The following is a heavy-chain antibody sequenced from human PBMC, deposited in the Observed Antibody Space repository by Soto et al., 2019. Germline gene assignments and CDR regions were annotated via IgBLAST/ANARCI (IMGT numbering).Heavy chain of an antibody. CDR3: ARSQQWLDFDY. CDR2: IYYSGST. CDR1: GGSISSYY. D-gene: IGHD6-19*01. Sequence: PSETLSLTCTVSGGSISSYYWSWIRQPPGKGLEWIGYIYYSGSTNYNPSLKSRVTISVDTSKNQFSLKLSSVTAADTAVYYCARSQQWLDFDYGGQGTLVTVSS. J-gene: IGHJ4*02. V-gene: IGHV4-59*01.